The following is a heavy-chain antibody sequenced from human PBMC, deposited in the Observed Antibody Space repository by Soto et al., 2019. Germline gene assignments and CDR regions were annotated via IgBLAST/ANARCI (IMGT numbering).Heavy chain of an antibody. D-gene: IGHD6-19*01. J-gene: IGHJ6*03. CDR1: GGSISSYY. V-gene: IGHV4-59*01. Sequence: SETLSLTCTVSGGSISSYYWSWIRQPPGKGLEWIGYIYYSGSTNYNPSLKSRVTISVDTSKNQFSLKLSSVTAADTAVYYCARVPLAGLVGSRDYYYYMDVWGKGTTVTVSS. CDR3: ARVPLAGLVGSRDYYYYMDV. CDR2: IYYSGST.